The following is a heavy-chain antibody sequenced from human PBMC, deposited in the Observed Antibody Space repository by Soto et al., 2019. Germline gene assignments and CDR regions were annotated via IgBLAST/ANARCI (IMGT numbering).Heavy chain of an antibody. CDR2: ISDSGRPT. CDR3: AKDARRSSGWYYFDY. Sequence: GGSLRLSCAASGFPFNNFAMGWVRHGPGKGLEWVSCISDSGRPTYYADSVKGRFTVSRDNSKNTLYLLMNSLRAEDTARYYCAKDARRSSGWYYFDYWGQGSLVTVSS. V-gene: IGHV3-23*01. J-gene: IGHJ4*02. CDR1: GFPFNNFA. D-gene: IGHD6-19*01.